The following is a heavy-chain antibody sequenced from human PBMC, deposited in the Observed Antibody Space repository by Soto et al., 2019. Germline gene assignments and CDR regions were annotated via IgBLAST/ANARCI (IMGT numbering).Heavy chain of an antibody. CDR3: AREADIVVVPAAIDY. D-gene: IGHD2-2*01. Sequence: EVQLVESGGGLVQPGGSLRLSCAASGFTFSSYWMSWVRQAPGKGLEWVANIKQDGSEKYYVDSVKGRFTISRDNAKNSLYLQMNSLRAEDTAVYYSAREADIVVVPAAIDYWGQGTLVTVSS. CDR2: IKQDGSEK. V-gene: IGHV3-7*01. CDR1: GFTFSSYW. J-gene: IGHJ4*02.